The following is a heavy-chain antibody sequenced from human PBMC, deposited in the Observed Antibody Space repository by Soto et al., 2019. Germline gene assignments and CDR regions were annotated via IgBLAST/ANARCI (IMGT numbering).Heavy chain of an antibody. Sequence: SVKVSCKASGFTFTSSAFQWVRQARGQRLEWIGWIAVGSGYTNYAQRFQDRVTLTRGMSTATTYMELSRLTSEDTAIYYCAADATAWQQMVPSDYWGQGTLVTVSS. J-gene: IGHJ4*02. CDR2: IAVGSGYT. V-gene: IGHV1-58*01. CDR3: AADATAWQQMVPSDY. D-gene: IGHD2-8*01. CDR1: GFTFTSSA.